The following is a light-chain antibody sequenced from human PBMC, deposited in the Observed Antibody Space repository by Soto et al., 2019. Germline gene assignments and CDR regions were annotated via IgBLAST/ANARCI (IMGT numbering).Light chain of an antibody. CDR1: SSNIGNNF. J-gene: IGLJ2*01. CDR2: DNN. Sequence: QSALTQPPSVSAAPGEKVTISCSGSSSNIGNNFVSWYQHLPGTAPKLLIYDNNKRPSGIPDRFSGTKSGTSATLGITGLQTGDEAHYYCATWDSSLSAGVFGGGTKVTVL. V-gene: IGLV1-51*01. CDR3: ATWDSSLSAGV.